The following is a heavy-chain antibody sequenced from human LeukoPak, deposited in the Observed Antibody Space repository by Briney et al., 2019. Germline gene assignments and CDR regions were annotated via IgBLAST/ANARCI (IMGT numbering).Heavy chain of an antibody. D-gene: IGHD3-22*01. CDR2: FDPEDGET. CDR1: GYTLTELS. J-gene: IGHJ4*02. V-gene: IGHV1-24*01. Sequence: ASVKVSCKVSGYTLTELSMHWVRQAPGKALEWMGGFDPEDGETIYAQKFQGRVTMTEDTSTDTAYMELSSLRSEDTAVYYCAKAYYDSSGFDYWGQGTLVTVSS. CDR3: AKAYYDSSGFDY.